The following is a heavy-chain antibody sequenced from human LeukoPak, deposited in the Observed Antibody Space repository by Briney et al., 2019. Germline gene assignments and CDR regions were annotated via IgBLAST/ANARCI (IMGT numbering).Heavy chain of an antibody. D-gene: IGHD3-16*02. CDR1: GFTFSSYS. Sequence: GGSLRLCCAASGFTFSSYSMNWVRQAPGKGLEWVSYISSSSSTIYYADSVKGRFTISRDNAKNSLYLQMNSLRAEDTAVYYCARSAGITFGGVIVIPKGFDPWGQGTLVTVSS. V-gene: IGHV3-48*04. J-gene: IGHJ5*02. CDR3: ARSAGITFGGVIVIPKGFDP. CDR2: ISSSSSTI.